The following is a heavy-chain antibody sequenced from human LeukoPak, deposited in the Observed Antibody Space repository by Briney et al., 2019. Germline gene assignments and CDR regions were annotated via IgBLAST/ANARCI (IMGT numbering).Heavy chain of an antibody. Sequence: PGGSLRLSCAASGFTLSSYAMNWVRQAPGKGLEWVSGISGSGSAYYADSVKGRFTISRDNSKNTLYLQMNGLRAEDTAVYYCAKDMFYSDSSFDYWGQGTLVTVSS. V-gene: IGHV3-23*01. J-gene: IGHJ4*02. D-gene: IGHD3-22*01. CDR1: GFTLSSYA. CDR2: ISGSGSA. CDR3: AKDMFYSDSSFDY.